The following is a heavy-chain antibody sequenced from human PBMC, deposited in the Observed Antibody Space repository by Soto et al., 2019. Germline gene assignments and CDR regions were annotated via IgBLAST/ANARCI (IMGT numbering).Heavy chain of an antibody. D-gene: IGHD3-10*01. Sequence: GGSLRLSCAASGFTFSGSAMLWVRQASGKGLEWVGRIRSKVNSYVTAYAASVKGRFTISRDDSKNTAYLQMNSLKTEDTAVYYCTSQSAPDYYGSGSYYPFDYWGQGTLVTVSS. V-gene: IGHV3-73*01. CDR2: IRSKVNSYVT. CDR3: TSQSAPDYYGSGSYYPFDY. J-gene: IGHJ4*02. CDR1: GFTFSGSA.